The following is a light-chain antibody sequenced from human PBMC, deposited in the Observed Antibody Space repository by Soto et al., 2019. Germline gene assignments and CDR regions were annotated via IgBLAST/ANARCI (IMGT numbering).Light chain of an antibody. V-gene: IGLV1-44*01. J-gene: IGLJ3*02. CDR2: SHD. CDR3: AAWDDSLNAWV. CDR1: RSNVGRNS. Sequence: QAVVTQPPSASQTPGQRVTISCSGSRSNVGRNSVSWYQHVPGTAPKLLIYSHDQRPSGVPDRISASRSGTAASLAISGLRSEDEAFYYCAAWDDSLNAWVFGGVTKLTVL.